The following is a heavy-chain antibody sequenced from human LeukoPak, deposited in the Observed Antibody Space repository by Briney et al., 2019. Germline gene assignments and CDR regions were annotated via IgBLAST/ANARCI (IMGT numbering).Heavy chain of an antibody. V-gene: IGHV1-8*01. D-gene: IGHD3-3*01. J-gene: IGHJ6*02. CDR2: MNPNSGNT. Sequence: ASVKVSCKASGYTFTSYDINWVRQATGQGLEWMGWMNPNSGNTGYAQKYQGRVTMTRNTSISTAYMELSSLRSEDTAVYYCARLTRFYYYYYGMDVWGQGTTVTVSS. CDR3: ARLTRFYYYYYGMDV. CDR1: GYTFTSYD.